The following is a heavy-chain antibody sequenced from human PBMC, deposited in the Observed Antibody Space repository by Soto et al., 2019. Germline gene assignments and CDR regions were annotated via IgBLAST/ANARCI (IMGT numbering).Heavy chain of an antibody. CDR2: IFYTGTT. D-gene: IGHD2-2*01. V-gene: IGHV4-39*02. CDR1: GGSINYNSYY. J-gene: IGHJ5*02. Sequence: SETLSLTCSVSGGSINYNSYYWGWIRQPPGKGLEWVGGIFYTGTTYYSPSLKDRVTISVDTSKNSFSLNLSSVTAADTAVYFCARLVVVAPVANAWGQGTLVTVSS. CDR3: ARLVVVAPVANA.